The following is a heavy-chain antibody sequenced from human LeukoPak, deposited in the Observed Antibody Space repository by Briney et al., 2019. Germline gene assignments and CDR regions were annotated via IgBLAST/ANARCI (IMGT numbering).Heavy chain of an antibody. V-gene: IGHV3-9*01. CDR2: ISWNSGSI. CDR3: AKDGDHGGNSEYFQH. J-gene: IGHJ1*01. Sequence: PGRSLRLSCAASGFTFDDYAMHWVRQAPGKGLEWVSGISWNSGSIGYADSVKGRFTISRDNAKNSLYLQMNSLRAEDTALYYCAKDGDHGGNSEYFQHWGQGTLVTVSS. D-gene: IGHD4-23*01. CDR1: GFTFDDYA.